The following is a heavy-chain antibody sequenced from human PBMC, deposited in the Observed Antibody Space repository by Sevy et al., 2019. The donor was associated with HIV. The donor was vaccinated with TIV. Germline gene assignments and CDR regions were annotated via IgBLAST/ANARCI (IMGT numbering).Heavy chain of an antibody. V-gene: IGHV1-18*01. CDR3: ACDKPQGVVIIPGSMWGGVDY. Sequence: ASVKVSCKTFGYTFKTYGISWVRQAPGQGLEWMGWISAYSGDTNFAQKFQGRVTMTTDTSTSTAYMELSRLRSDDTAVNVCACDKPQGVVIIPGSMWGGVDYWGQGTVVTVSS. J-gene: IGHJ4*02. D-gene: IGHD2-2*01. CDR2: ISAYSGDT. CDR1: GYTFKTYG.